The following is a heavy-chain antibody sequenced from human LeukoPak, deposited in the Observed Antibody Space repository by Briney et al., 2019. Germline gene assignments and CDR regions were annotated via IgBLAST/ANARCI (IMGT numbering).Heavy chain of an antibody. CDR1: GFTFSSYA. J-gene: IGHJ4*02. D-gene: IGHD5-24*01. Sequence: GGSLRLSCAASGFTFSSYAMSWVRQAPGKGLEWVSAISGSGGSTYYADSVKGRFTISRDNSRNTVHLQMNSLRAGDTAVYYCARDPHGYNSYFDYWGQGTLVTVSS. CDR3: ARDPHGYNSYFDY. V-gene: IGHV3-23*01. CDR2: ISGSGGST.